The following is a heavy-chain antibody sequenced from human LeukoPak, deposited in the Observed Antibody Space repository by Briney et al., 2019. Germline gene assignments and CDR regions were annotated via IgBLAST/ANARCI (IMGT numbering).Heavy chain of an antibody. CDR1: GGSISSYY. D-gene: IGHD2-15*01. V-gene: IGHV4-59*01. CDR3: ARFCSGGSCPDY. J-gene: IGHJ4*02. Sequence: SETLSLTCTVSGGSISSYYWSWIRQPPGKGLEWIGYIYYTGSTNYNPSLNNRVTMSVDTSKNQVSLKLSSVTAADTAVYYCARFCSGGSCPDYWGQGTLVTVSS. CDR2: IYYTGST.